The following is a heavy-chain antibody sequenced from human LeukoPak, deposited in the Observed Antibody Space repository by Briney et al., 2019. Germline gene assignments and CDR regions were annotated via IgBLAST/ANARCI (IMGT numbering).Heavy chain of an antibody. D-gene: IGHD6-13*01. CDR1: GGSTSTSSYY. Sequence: SETLSLTCSVSGGSTSTSSYYWGWVRQPPGKGLEWIGTSYYSGNTYYSPSLKSRVTISVDTSKNQFSLKLSSVTAADTAVYYCARQASSSWRYWYFDLWGRGTLVTVSS. V-gene: IGHV4-39*01. CDR3: ARQASSSWRYWYFDL. CDR2: SYYSGNT. J-gene: IGHJ2*01.